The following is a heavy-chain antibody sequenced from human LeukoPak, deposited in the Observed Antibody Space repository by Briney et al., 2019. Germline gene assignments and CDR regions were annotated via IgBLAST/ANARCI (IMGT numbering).Heavy chain of an antibody. CDR1: GGSINSYY. J-gene: IGHJ4*02. CDR2: IYYSGST. V-gene: IGHV4-59*01. Sequence: SETLSLTCTVSGGSINSYYWSWIRQPPGKGLEWIGYIYYSGSTNYNLSLKSRVTISVDTSKNQFSLKLSSVTAADTAVYYCARGSGWYTDFDYWGQGTLVTVSS. D-gene: IGHD6-19*01. CDR3: ARGSGWYTDFDY.